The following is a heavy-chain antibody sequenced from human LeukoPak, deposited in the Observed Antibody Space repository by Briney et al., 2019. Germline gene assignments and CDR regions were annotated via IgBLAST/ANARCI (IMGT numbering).Heavy chain of an antibody. CDR3: ARGLLRYFDWYAGGHSYYFDY. CDR1: GYTFTSYG. Sequence: GASVKVSCKASGYTFTSYGISWVRQAPGQGLEWMGWISAYNGNTNYAQKLQGRVTMTRNTSISTAYMELSSLRSEDTAVYYCARGLLRYFDWYAGGHSYYFDYWGQGTLVTVSS. D-gene: IGHD3-9*01. V-gene: IGHV1-18*01. J-gene: IGHJ4*02. CDR2: ISAYNGNT.